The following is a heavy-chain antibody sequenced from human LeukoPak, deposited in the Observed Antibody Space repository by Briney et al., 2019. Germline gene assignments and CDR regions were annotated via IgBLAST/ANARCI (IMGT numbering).Heavy chain of an antibody. Sequence: SVKVSCKASGGTFSSYAISWVRQAPGQGLEWMGDITPIFGTANYAQKFQGRVTITADESTSTAYMELSSLRPEDTAVYYCARGPATVTTWGVDYWGQGTLVTVSS. CDR1: GGTFSSYA. D-gene: IGHD4-17*01. CDR2: ITPIFGTA. CDR3: ARGPATVTTWGVDY. V-gene: IGHV1-69*13. J-gene: IGHJ4*02.